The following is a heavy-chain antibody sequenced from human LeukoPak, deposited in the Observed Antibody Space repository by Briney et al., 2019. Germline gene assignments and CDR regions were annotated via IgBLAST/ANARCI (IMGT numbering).Heavy chain of an antibody. D-gene: IGHD2-21*02. CDR2: ISYDGSNK. Sequence: PGRSLRLSCAASGFTISSYGMHWVRQAPGKGLEWVAVISYDGSNKYYADSVKGRFTISRDNSKNTLYLQMNSLRAEDTAVYYCAKDGGDSTQDYWGQGTLVTVSS. CDR1: GFTISSYG. V-gene: IGHV3-30*18. J-gene: IGHJ4*02. CDR3: AKDGGDSTQDY.